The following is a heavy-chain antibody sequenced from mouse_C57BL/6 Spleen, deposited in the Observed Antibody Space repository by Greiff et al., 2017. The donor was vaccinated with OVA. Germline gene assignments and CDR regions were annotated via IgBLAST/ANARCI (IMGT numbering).Heavy chain of an antibody. Sequence: VKLMESGAELVKPGASVKMSCKASGYTFTTYPIEWMKQNHGKSLEWIGNFHPYNDDTKYNEKFKGKATLTVEKSSSTVYLELSRLTSDDSAVYYCARSTTVVATSSFDYWGQGTTLTVSS. CDR3: ARSTTVVATSSFDY. V-gene: IGHV1-47*01. J-gene: IGHJ2*01. CDR2: FHPYNDDT. CDR1: GYTFTTYP. D-gene: IGHD1-1*01.